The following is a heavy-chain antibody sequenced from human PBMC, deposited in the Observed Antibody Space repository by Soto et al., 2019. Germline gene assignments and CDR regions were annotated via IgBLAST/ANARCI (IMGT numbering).Heavy chain of an antibody. D-gene: IGHD4-4*01. CDR3: ARDRAYSRFDY. CDR1: GFSFSSAW. V-gene: IGHV3-7*03. J-gene: IGHJ4*02. CDR2: MNEDGSER. Sequence: EVQLVESGGGLVQPGGSLRLSCAVSGFSFSSAWMTWIRQAPGKGLERVAIMNEDGSERYYVDSVKGRFTISRDNAKNALFLQMNSLRVEDQAVYFCARDRAYSRFDYWGQGSLVTVSS.